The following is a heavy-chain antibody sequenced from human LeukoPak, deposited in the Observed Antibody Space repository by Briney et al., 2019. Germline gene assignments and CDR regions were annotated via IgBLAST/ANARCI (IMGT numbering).Heavy chain of an antibody. CDR1: DGSISGYY. CDR3: ARHITNSGSSFDL. Sequence: SETLSLTCTVSDGSISGYYWGWIRQAPGRGLEWIAYIHYTGINNYNPSLKSRAAISVDTSTNQFSLKLTSVTAADTAMYYCARHITNSGSSFDLWGRGTLVTVSS. D-gene: IGHD3-10*01. V-gene: IGHV4-59*08. CDR2: IHYTGIN. J-gene: IGHJ2*01.